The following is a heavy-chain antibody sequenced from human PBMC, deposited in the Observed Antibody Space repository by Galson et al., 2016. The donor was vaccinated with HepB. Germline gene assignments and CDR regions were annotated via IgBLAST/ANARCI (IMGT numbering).Heavy chain of an antibody. CDR1: GYSFTNSW. CDR3: ARGGEFSGAFDI. D-gene: IGHD3-10*01. Sequence: QSGAEVTKPGDSLKISCKGSGYSFTNSWIGWVRQMPGKGLEWMGIIYPGNSDTRYSPSFQGQVTISADKSISTAYLKWSSLKASDTAMYYCARGGEFSGAFDIWGQGTMVTVSS. J-gene: IGHJ3*02. CDR2: IYPGNSDT. V-gene: IGHV5-51*01.